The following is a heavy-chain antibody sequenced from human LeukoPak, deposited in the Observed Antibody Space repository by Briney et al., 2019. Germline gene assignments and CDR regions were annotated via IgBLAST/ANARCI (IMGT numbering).Heavy chain of an antibody. CDR3: ARVSGYDWESFYDY. CDR2: IYYSGST. D-gene: IGHD5-12*01. CDR1: GGSFSSYY. Sequence: SETLSLTCTVSGGSFSSYYWSWIRQPPGMGLEWIGYIYYSGSTDYNPSLKSRVTISIDTSKNQVSLKLTSVTAADTAVYYCARVSGYDWESFYDYWGQGALVTVSS. J-gene: IGHJ4*02. V-gene: IGHV4-59*12.